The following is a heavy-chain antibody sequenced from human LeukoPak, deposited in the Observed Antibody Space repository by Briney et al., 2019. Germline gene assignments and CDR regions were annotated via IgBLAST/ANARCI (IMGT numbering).Heavy chain of an antibody. CDR3: SGRSGFSSVY. D-gene: IGHD3-22*01. V-gene: IGHV3-7*01. J-gene: IGHJ4*02. Sequence: GGSLRLSCEASGFTFDTHWMNWVRQFPGGGLEWVANIKPDGSAEYYLDSVKGRFSISRDNVKNLVYLQLNSLRTEDTAVYYCSGRSGFSSVYWGQGTLVTVSS. CDR2: IKPDGSAE. CDR1: GFTFDTHW.